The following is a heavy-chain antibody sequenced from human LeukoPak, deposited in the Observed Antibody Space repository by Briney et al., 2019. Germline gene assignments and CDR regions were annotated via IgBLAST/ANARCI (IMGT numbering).Heavy chain of an antibody. V-gene: IGHV1-46*01. Sequence: GASVKVSCKSSGYXFTTYSIHWVRQAPGQGLEWMGRINPRGDATIYAQKFEGRVTMTSDTSTTTVYMELSSLRSEDTGLYYCARKWSSRDWFDPWGQGTLVTVSS. CDR3: ARKWSSRDWFDP. J-gene: IGHJ5*02. D-gene: IGHD2-8*01. CDR2: INPRGDAT. CDR1: GYXFTTYS.